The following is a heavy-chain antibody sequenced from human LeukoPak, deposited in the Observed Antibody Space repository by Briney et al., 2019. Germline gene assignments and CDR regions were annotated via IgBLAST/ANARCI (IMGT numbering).Heavy chain of an antibody. V-gene: IGHV4-59*01. Sequence: KTSETLSLTCTVSGGSINSDYWNWIRQPPGRGLEWLGYIFYNGETNYHPSLNGRVIISLDTSNNEFSLKLTSVNAADTAMYYCARGKWEPREIDNWGQGTLVTVSS. CDR1: GGSINSDY. J-gene: IGHJ4*02. D-gene: IGHD1-26*01. CDR3: ARGKWEPREIDN. CDR2: IFYNGET.